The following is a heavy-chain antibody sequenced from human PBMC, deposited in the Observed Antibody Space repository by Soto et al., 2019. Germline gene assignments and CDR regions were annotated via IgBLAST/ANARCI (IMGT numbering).Heavy chain of an antibody. J-gene: IGHJ4*02. CDR1: GFTFSSYA. CDR2: ISGSGGTT. CDR3: AKVRSTTMIDVVSLFDY. Sequence: EVQLLESGGGLVQPGGSLRLSCAASGFTFSSYAMSWVRQAPGKGLEWVSSISGSGGTTYYADSVKGRFTISRDNSKNTLSLQMNSMRAEDTAVYYCAKVRSTTMIDVVSLFDYWGQGTLVTVSS. V-gene: IGHV3-23*01. D-gene: IGHD3-22*01.